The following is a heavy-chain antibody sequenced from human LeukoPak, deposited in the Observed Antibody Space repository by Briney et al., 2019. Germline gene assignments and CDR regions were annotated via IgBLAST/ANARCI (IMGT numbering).Heavy chain of an antibody. V-gene: IGHV4-4*02. J-gene: IGHJ4*02. CDR1: VGSVINTNW. Sequence: SGTLSLTCGVSVGSVINTNWWTWVRQPPGKGLDWTGEFHLDGRTNYNPSLGSRLTMSVDVSENPVSLKLTSVTAADAADYYCAREGGFYRPLDYSGQGTLVTVSS. CDR2: FHLDGRT. CDR3: AREGGFYRPLDY. D-gene: IGHD3-3*01.